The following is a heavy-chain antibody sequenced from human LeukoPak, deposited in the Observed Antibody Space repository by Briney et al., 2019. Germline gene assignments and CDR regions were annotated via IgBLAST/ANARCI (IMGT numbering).Heavy chain of an antibody. V-gene: IGHV4-38-2*01. J-gene: IGHJ4*02. D-gene: IGHD1-26*01. CDR1: GDSISSGYF. CDR3: ARHWSSFDY. CDR2: IYHSGST. Sequence: PSETLSLTCAVSGDSISSGYFWGWIRQPPGKGLEWIGSIYHSGSTYYNPSLKSRVTISVDTSKNQFSLKLSSVTAADTAVYYCARHWSSFDYWGQGTLVTVSS.